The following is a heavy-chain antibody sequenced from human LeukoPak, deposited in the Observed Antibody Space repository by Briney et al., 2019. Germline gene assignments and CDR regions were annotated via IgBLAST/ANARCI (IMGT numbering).Heavy chain of an antibody. Sequence: SETLSLTCNVSGGSISSYYWSWLRQPPGKGLEWIAYVYYTGSTYYNPSLKSRVTISVDTSKNQFSLKLSSVTAADTAVYYCARLSPMVRGVIDYWGQGTLVTVSS. CDR1: GGSISSYY. CDR3: ARLSPMVRGVIDY. J-gene: IGHJ4*02. D-gene: IGHD3-10*01. CDR2: VYYTGST. V-gene: IGHV4-59*08.